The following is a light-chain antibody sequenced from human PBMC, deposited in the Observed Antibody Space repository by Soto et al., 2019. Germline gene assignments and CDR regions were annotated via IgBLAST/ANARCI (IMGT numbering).Light chain of an antibody. Sequence: EIVLTQSPGTLSLSPGERATLSCRASQSVSYYLAWYQQKPGQAPRLLIYDASSRATGVPDRFSGSGSGPEFTLTINSLQSEDFAVYYCQPYNNWPLTFGGGTKVDIK. CDR1: QSVSYY. CDR3: QPYNNWPLT. J-gene: IGKJ4*01. CDR2: DAS. V-gene: IGKV3D-15*01.